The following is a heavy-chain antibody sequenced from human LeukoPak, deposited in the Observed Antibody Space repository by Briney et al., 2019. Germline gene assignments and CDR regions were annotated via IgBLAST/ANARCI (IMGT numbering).Heavy chain of an antibody. V-gene: IGHV5-51*01. J-gene: IGHJ4*02. Sequence: GESLKISCKGSGYSFTSYWIGWERQMPGKGLEWMGIIYPGDSDTRYSPSFQGQVTISADKSISTAYLQWSSLKASDPAMYYCARPHDSSTSAFDYWGQGTLVTVSS. D-gene: IGHD6-6*01. CDR1: GYSFTSYW. CDR3: ARPHDSSTSAFDY. CDR2: IYPGDSDT.